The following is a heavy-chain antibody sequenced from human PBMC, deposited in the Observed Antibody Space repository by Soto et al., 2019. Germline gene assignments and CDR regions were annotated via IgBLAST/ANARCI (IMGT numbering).Heavy chain of an antibody. V-gene: IGHV4-34*01. CDR3: ARVCFGRTTVTTPEYGMDV. Sequence: PSETLSLTCAVYGGSFSGYYWSWIRQPPGKGLEWIGEINHSGSTNYNPSLKSRVTISVDTSKNQFSLKLSSVTAADTAVYYCARVCFGRTTVTTPEYGMDVWGQGTTVTVS. D-gene: IGHD4-17*01. CDR2: INHSGST. J-gene: IGHJ6*02. CDR1: GGSFSGYY.